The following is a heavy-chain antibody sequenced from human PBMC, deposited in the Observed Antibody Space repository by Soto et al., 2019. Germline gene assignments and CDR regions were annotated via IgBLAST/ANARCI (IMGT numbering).Heavy chain of an antibody. CDR1: AYTFTTHE. CDR2: ISPYNGNT. CDR3: ARDLRGFCNDTGCYSSDY. Sequence: KATAYTFTTHEEKWVRQAPGQGLEWMGGISPYNGNTTYAQNFQGRDTMPTDRSSSTVQVVLRSLRSDVTVMYYCARDLRGFCNDTGCYSSDYWGRGTLVTVSS. J-gene: IGHJ4*02. V-gene: IGHV1-18*01. D-gene: IGHD2-15*01.